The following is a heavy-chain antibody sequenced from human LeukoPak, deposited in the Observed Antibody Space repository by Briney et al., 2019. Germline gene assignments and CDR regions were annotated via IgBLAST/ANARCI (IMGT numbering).Heavy chain of an antibody. CDR3: ARGGTYYYGSGFAILNKYYYYYMDV. J-gene: IGHJ6*03. Sequence: SVKVSCKASGGTFSSYAISWVRQAPGQGLEWMGGIIPIFGTANYAQKFQGRVTITTDESTSTAYMELSSLRSEDTAVYYCARGGTYYYGSGFAILNKYYYYYMDVWGKGTTVTASS. V-gene: IGHV1-69*05. D-gene: IGHD3-10*01. CDR1: GGTFSSYA. CDR2: IIPIFGTA.